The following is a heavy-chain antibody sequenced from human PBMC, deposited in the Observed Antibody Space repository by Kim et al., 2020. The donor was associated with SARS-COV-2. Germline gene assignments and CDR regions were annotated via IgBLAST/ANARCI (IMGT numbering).Heavy chain of an antibody. V-gene: IGHV3-23*01. Sequence: GGSLRLSCAASSFTLGHFAMNWVRQAPGKGLEWISSISDSGDTTYYADSVKGRFTISRDNSKNTLFLQMNSLRADDTAMYYCAKDLNLAFYSWGQGTLVT. CDR3: AKDLNLAFYS. CDR1: SFTLGHFA. J-gene: IGHJ4*02. D-gene: IGHD5-12*01. CDR2: ISDSGDTT.